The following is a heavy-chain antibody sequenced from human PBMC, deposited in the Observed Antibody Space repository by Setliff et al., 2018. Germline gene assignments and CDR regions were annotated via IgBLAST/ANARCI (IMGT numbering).Heavy chain of an antibody. CDR3: ARTSGSGSSLLPNFSDP. D-gene: IGHD3-10*01. CDR1: GGSISSGGYY. V-gene: IGHV4-39*07. CDR2: IYHSGST. J-gene: IGHJ5*02. Sequence: SETLSLTCTVSGGSISSGGYYWGWIRQPPGKGLEWTGNIYHSGSTYYNPSLKSRVTISVDTSKNQFSLKLNSVTAADTAVYYCARTSGSGSSLLPNFSDPWGRGTLVTVSS.